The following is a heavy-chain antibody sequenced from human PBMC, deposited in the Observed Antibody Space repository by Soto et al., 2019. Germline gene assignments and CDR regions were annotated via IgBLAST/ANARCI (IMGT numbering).Heavy chain of an antibody. V-gene: IGHV4-39*01. CDR2: VYYNENT. CDR1: GASINDFAYY. D-gene: IGHD3-10*01. CDR3: ARRERYYGSPGWFDP. J-gene: IGHJ5*01. Sequence: PSETLSLTCSVSGASINDFAYYWGWIRQPPGKGLEWIGTVYYNENTYYNPSLRSRVAISVDTAKNQFSLNQRSVTAADTAVYFCARRERYYGSPGWFDPWGQGTLVTVSS.